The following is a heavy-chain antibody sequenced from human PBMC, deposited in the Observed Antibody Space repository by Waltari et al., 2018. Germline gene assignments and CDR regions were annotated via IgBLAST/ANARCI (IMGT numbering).Heavy chain of an antibody. Sequence: QVQLVESGGGVVQPGRSLRLSCAASGFTFSSYGMYWVRQAPGKGLEWVAFIRYDGSKKNYADSVKSRFTISRENSKNTLYLQMSNLTAEDTAVYYCARADVYSSGWPVDYWGQGTLVTVSS. CDR2: IRYDGSKK. CDR1: GFTFSSYG. V-gene: IGHV3-33*01. CDR3: ARADVYSSGWPVDY. D-gene: IGHD6-19*01. J-gene: IGHJ4*02.